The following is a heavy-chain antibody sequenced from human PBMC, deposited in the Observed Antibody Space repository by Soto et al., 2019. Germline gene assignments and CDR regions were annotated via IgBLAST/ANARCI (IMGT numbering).Heavy chain of an antibody. V-gene: IGHV3-11*05. Sequence: QVQLVESGGGLVKPGGSLRLSCAASGFTFSDYYMSWIRQAPGKGLEWVSYISSSSYTNYADSVKGRFTISRDNAKTSLYLQMHTLRAQDTAVYYCARLGSGSYLDAYLDYWGQGTLVTVSS. CDR1: GFTFSDYY. J-gene: IGHJ4*02. D-gene: IGHD3-10*01. CDR3: ARLGSGSYLDAYLDY. CDR2: ISSSSYT.